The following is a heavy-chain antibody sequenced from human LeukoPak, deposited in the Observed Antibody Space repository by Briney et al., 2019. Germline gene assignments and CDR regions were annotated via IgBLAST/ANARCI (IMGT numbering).Heavy chain of an antibody. V-gene: IGHV1-2*02. CDR2: INPNSGGT. CDR3: ARAEDSSGWGIDY. CDR1: GYTLTGYY. Sequence: ASVKVSCKASGYTLTGYYMHWVRQAPGQGLEWVGWINPNSGGTNYAQKFQGRVTMTRDTSISTAYMELSRLRSDDTAVYYCARAEDSSGWGIDYWGQGTLVTVSS. D-gene: IGHD6-19*01. J-gene: IGHJ4*02.